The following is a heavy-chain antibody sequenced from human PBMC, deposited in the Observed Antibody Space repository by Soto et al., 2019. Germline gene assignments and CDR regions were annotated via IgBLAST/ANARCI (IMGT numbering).Heavy chain of an antibody. CDR3: ARGKGLPPQIANRPYSSGWPYYYYYMDV. D-gene: IGHD6-19*01. Sequence: SETLSLTCAVYGGSFSGYYWSWIRQPPGKGLEWIGEINHSGSTNYNPSLKSRVTITVDTSKNQFSLKLSSVTAADTAVYYCARGKGLPPQIANRPYSSGWPYYYYYMDVWGKGTTVTVSS. V-gene: IGHV4-34*01. J-gene: IGHJ6*03. CDR1: GGSFSGYY. CDR2: INHSGST.